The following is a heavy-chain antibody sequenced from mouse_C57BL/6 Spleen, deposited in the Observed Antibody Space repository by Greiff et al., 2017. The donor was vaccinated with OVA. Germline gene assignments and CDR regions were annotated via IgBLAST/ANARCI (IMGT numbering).Heavy chain of an antibody. Sequence: VKLMESGAELVKPGASVKLSCKASGYTFTSYWMQWVKQRPGQGLEWIGEIDPSDSYTNYNQKFKGKATLTVDTSSSTAYMQLSSLTSEDSAVYYCARVGTDYWGQGTTLTVSS. CDR3: ARVGTDY. CDR1: GYTFTSYW. CDR2: IDPSDSYT. V-gene: IGHV1-50*01. D-gene: IGHD3-3*01. J-gene: IGHJ2*01.